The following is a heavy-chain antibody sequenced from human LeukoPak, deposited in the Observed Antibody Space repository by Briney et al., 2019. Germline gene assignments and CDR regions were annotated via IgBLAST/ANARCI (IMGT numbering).Heavy chain of an antibody. CDR3: AFGRYTFDY. CDR1: GFTLSDYY. Sequence: PGGSLRLSCAASGFTLSDYYMSWVRQAPGKGLEWVSLIHSGGTIYYTDSVKGRFTISRDNSKNTLYLQMNSLTIEDTAVYYCAFGRYTFDYWGQGTLVTVSS. D-gene: IGHD3-10*01. V-gene: IGHV3-66*01. CDR2: IHSGGTI. J-gene: IGHJ4*02.